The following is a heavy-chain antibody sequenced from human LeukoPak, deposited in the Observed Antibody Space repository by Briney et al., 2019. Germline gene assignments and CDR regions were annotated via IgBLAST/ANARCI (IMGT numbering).Heavy chain of an antibody. CDR1: GGPIYSYY. CDR3: ARLKFYDSTGYSPGHYMDV. Sequence: SETLSLTYTVSGGPIYSYYWSWLRQPAGKGLEWIGRLYPSVSPNYNPSLKSRVSMSVDTSKNQLALNLRAVTAADTAVYYCARLKFYDSTGYSPGHYMDVWGKGITVTVS. V-gene: IGHV4-4*07. CDR2: LYPSVSP. J-gene: IGHJ6*03. D-gene: IGHD3-22*01.